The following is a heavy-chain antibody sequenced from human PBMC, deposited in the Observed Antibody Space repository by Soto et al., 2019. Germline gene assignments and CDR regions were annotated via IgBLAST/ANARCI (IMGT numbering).Heavy chain of an antibody. CDR2: ISAYNGNT. V-gene: IGHV1-18*01. D-gene: IGHD3-10*01. Sequence: QVQLVQSGAEVKKPGASVKVSCKASGYTFTSYAISWVRQAPGQGLEWMGWISAYNGNTNYAQKLQGRVTMTTHTPXSTAYMEMRSLRSDDTAVYYCARGWFGEFVDYFDFWGQGTLVTVSS. J-gene: IGHJ4*02. CDR1: GYTFTSYA. CDR3: ARGWFGEFVDYFDF.